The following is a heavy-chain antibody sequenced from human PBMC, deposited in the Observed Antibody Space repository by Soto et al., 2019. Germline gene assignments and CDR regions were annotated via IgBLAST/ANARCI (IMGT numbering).Heavy chain of an antibody. D-gene: IGHD2-21*02. J-gene: IGHJ2*01. Sequence: QVQLVQSGAEVKKPGSSVKVSCKASGGTFSSYAISWVRQAPGQGLEWMGGIIPIFGTANYAQKFQGRVTITADESTSTGYMELSSLRSEDTAVYYCARSIVVVTASYWYFDLWGRGTLVTVSS. CDR3: ARSIVVVTASYWYFDL. CDR1: GGTFSSYA. V-gene: IGHV1-69*12. CDR2: IIPIFGTA.